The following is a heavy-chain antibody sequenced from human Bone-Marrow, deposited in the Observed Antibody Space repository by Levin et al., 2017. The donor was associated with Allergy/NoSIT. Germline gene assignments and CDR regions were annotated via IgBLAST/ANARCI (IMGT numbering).Heavy chain of an antibody. J-gene: IGHJ4*02. CDR3: AKSPSWFFDY. V-gene: IGHV3-23*01. CDR1: GFTFSSYA. Sequence: PGESLKISCAASGFTFSSYAMSWVRQAPGKGLEWVSAISGSGGSTYYADSVKGRFTISRDNSKNTLYLQMNSLRAEDTAVYYCAKSPSWFFDYWGQGTLVTVSS. CDR2: ISGSGGST. D-gene: IGHD6-13*01.